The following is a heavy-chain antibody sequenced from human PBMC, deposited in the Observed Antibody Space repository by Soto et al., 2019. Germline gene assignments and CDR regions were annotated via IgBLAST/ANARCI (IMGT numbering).Heavy chain of an antibody. CDR1: GGSFSGHY. J-gene: IGHJ4*02. Sequence: PSETLSLTXGVYGGSFSGHYWTWIRQPPGKGLEWIGEISHSGSTSYNPSLNSRVTISVDTSTNQFSLRLSSVTAADTAVYYCARDFFSIFGQTNHLFDYWGQGTLVTVSS. D-gene: IGHD3-3*01. V-gene: IGHV4-34*01. CDR3: ARDFFSIFGQTNHLFDY. CDR2: ISHSGST.